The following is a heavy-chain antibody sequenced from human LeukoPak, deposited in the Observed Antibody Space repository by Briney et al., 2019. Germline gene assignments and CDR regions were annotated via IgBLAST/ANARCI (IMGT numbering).Heavy chain of an antibody. CDR2: IYTSGST. CDR3: ARLSAVVKTVGFDY. Sequence: SETLSLTCTVSGGSISSGTYYWSWIRQPAGKGLEWIGRIYTSGSTNYNPSLKSRVTISVDTSKNQFSLKLSSVTAADTAVYYCARLSAVVKTVGFDYWGQGTLVTVSS. J-gene: IGHJ4*02. D-gene: IGHD4-23*01. CDR1: GGSISSGTYY. V-gene: IGHV4-61*02.